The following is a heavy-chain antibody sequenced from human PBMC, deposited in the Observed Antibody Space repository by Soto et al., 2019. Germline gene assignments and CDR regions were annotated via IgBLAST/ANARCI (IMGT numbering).Heavy chain of an antibody. D-gene: IGHD5-12*01. J-gene: IGHJ6*02. CDR1: GGSIRDYY. CDR2: MYISGST. Sequence: QVQLQESGPGLVKPSEALSVTCSVSGGSIRDYYWSWIWQPAGKGLEWIGRMYISGSTKYNPSLKSRVTMSADTSVNQFSLTLISVTPADTATYYCARMYNSGFYPPEGDYYFYSMYVWGQGTTVTVSS. V-gene: IGHV4-4*07. CDR3: ARMYNSGFYPPEGDYYFYSMYV.